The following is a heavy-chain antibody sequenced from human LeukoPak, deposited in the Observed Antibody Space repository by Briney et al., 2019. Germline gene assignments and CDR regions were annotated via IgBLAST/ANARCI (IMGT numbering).Heavy chain of an antibody. V-gene: IGHV4-34*01. D-gene: IGHD4-4*01. CDR1: GGSFRGYY. J-gene: IGHJ4*02. Sequence: SETLSLTCAVYGGSFRGYYWGWIRQPPGKGLEWIGEINHSGSTNYNPSLKSRVTISVDTSKNQFSLKLSSVTAADTAVYYCARGLTTRSFDYWGQGTLVTVSS. CDR3: ARGLTTRSFDY. CDR2: INHSGST.